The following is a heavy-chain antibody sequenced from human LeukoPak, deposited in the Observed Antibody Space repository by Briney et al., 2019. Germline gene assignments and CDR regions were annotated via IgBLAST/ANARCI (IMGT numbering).Heavy chain of an antibody. D-gene: IGHD5-24*01. V-gene: IGHV3-20*04. CDR1: GFTFDDYG. Sequence: GGSLRLSCAASGFTFDDYGMSWVRQAPGKGLEWVSGINWNGGSTGYADSVKGRFTISRDNAKNSLYLQMNSLRAEDTALYYCARGDGYTKLYYFDYWGQGTLVTVSS. J-gene: IGHJ4*02. CDR2: INWNGGST. CDR3: ARGDGYTKLYYFDY.